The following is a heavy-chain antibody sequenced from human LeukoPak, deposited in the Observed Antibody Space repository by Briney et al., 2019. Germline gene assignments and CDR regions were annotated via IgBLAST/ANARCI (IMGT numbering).Heavy chain of an antibody. CDR1: SGSISTSNYY. CDR3: ARGRGGWYEYGLFDY. Sequence: SETLSLTCTVSSGSISTSNYYWGWVRQPPGKALEWIGNIFYSGSTYYSPSLKSRVTISVDTSKNQFSLKLSSVTAADTAVYYCARGRGGWYEYGLFDYWGQGTLVTVSS. D-gene: IGHD6-19*01. V-gene: IGHV4-39*07. J-gene: IGHJ4*02. CDR2: IFYSGST.